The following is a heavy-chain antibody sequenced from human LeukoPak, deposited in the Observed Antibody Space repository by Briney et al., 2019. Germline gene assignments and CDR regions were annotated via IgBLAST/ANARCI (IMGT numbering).Heavy chain of an antibody. CDR1: GFTFSNAW. Sequence: GGSLRLPCAASGFTFSNAWMDWVRQAPGKGLEWVGRIKKKADGGTIDYAAAVKGRFTISRDDSRNTLYLQMNNLKTEDTAVYYCTPPQYYYYYGLDVWGQGTTVTVSS. CDR3: TPPQYYYYYGLDV. CDR2: IKKKADGGTI. J-gene: IGHJ6*02. V-gene: IGHV3-15*07.